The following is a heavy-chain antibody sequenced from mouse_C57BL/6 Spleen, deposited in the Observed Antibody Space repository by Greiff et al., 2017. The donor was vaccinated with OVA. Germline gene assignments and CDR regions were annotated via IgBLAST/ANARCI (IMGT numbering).Heavy chain of an antibody. V-gene: IGHV5-17*01. D-gene: IGHD2-4*01. J-gene: IGHJ1*03. Sequence: EVHLVESGGGLVKPGGSLKLSCAASGFTFSDYGMHWVRQAPEKGLEWVAYISSGSSTIYYADTVKGRFTISRDNAKNTLFLQMTSLRSEDTAMYYCARDYDYAWYFDVWGTGTTVTVSS. CDR3: ARDYDYAWYFDV. CDR1: GFTFSDYG. CDR2: ISSGSSTI.